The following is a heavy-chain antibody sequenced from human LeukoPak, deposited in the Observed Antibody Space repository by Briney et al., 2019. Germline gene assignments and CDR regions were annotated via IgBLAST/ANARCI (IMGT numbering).Heavy chain of an antibody. D-gene: IGHD3-9*01. CDR1: GFTFSSYG. V-gene: IGHV3-7*01. Sequence: PGGSLRLSCAASGFTFSSYGMSWARQAPGKGLEWVANINQDGSEKYYVDSVKGRFTISRDNAKNSLYLQMNSLRAEDTAVYYCARVPGLRSFDWPTPNYYYCYRYVGGKGTTVTISS. CDR3: ARVPGLRSFDWPTPNYYYCYRYV. CDR2: INQDGSEK. J-gene: IGHJ6*03.